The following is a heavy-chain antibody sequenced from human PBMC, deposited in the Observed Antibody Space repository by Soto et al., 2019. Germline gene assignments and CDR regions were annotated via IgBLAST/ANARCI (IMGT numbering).Heavy chain of an antibody. J-gene: IGHJ4*02. D-gene: IGHD5-12*01. CDR3: ASRVEGLYSGNDRYYFDY. V-gene: IGHV4-39*01. Sequence: PSETLSLTCTVSGGSMSTSAYYWVWIRQPPGKGLEWIGTIYYSGTSYHNPSLKSRVTISVDTSKNQFSLTLTSVTAADTAVYYCASRVEGLYSGNDRYYFDYWGQGTLVTVSS. CDR1: GGSMSTSAYY. CDR2: IYYSGTS.